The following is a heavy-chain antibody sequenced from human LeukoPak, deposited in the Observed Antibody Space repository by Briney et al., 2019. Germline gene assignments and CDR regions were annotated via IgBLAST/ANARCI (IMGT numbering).Heavy chain of an antibody. CDR1: GYTFTSYD. D-gene: IGHD1-26*01. CDR2: MNPNSGNT. V-gene: IGHV1-8*01. CDR3: ARAPSYSGSQGDYWFDP. Sequence: ASVKVSCKASGYTFTSYDINRERQAPAQGLEWMGWMNPNSGNTGYAQKFRGRGTMTSSTSISTAYMELSSLRSEDTAVYYCARAPSYSGSQGDYWFDPWGQGTLVTVSS. J-gene: IGHJ5*02.